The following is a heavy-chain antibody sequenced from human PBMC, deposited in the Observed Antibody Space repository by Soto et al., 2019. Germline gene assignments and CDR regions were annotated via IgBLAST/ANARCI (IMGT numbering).Heavy chain of an antibody. CDR2: IDWDDDK. J-gene: IGHJ6*02. V-gene: IGHV2-70*01. Sequence: SGPTLVHPTEPLTLTCTFSGFSLSTSGMCVSWIRQPPGKALAWLALIDWDDDKYYSTSLKTRLTISKDTSKNQVVLTMTNMDPVDTATYYCARTFMTTVVTPRRHYYYGMDVWGQGTTVTVSS. D-gene: IGHD4-17*01. CDR3: ARTFMTTVVTPRRHYYYGMDV. CDR1: GFSLSTSGMC.